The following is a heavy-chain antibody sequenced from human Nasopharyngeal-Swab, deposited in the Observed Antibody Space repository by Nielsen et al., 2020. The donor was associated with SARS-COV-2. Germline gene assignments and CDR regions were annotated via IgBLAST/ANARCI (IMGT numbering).Heavy chain of an antibody. V-gene: IGHV3-30*18. CDR1: GFTFSSYW. J-gene: IGHJ6*02. CDR3: AKDRGGSSWTLTYYYGMDV. Sequence: GESLKISCAASGFTFSSYWMHWVRQAPGKGLEWVAVISYDGNNKYHADSVKGRFTISRDNSKNTLYLQMNSLRAEDTAVYYCAKDRGGSSWTLTYYYGMDVWGQGTTVTVSS. CDR2: ISYDGNNK. D-gene: IGHD6-13*01.